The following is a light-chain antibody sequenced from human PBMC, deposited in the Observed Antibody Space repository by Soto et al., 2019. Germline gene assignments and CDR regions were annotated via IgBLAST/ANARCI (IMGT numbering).Light chain of an antibody. CDR2: DAS. V-gene: IGKV1-5*01. Sequence: IHLTQSPSTLWASLGDSVTITCRDSQSIRSWLAWYQQKPGKAPKRLIYDASGLESGVPSRFSGSGSGTEFTLTISSLQTDDFATYYCKQYNSYSWTFGKGTNVDIK. CDR3: KQYNSYSWT. CDR1: QSIRSW. J-gene: IGKJ1*01.